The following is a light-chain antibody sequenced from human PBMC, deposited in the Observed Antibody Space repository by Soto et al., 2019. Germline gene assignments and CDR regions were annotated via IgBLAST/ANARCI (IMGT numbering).Light chain of an antibody. CDR2: GAS. CDR1: QSVSSSY. J-gene: IGKJ4*01. CDR3: HQYDSPPLT. V-gene: IGKV3-20*01. Sequence: EIVLTQSPGTLSLSPGERATLSCRASQSVSSSYLAWYQQKPGQAPRLLIYGASSRATGIPDRFSGSGSGTDFTLPISRLEPEDFAVYYCHQYDSPPLTFGGGTKVEIK.